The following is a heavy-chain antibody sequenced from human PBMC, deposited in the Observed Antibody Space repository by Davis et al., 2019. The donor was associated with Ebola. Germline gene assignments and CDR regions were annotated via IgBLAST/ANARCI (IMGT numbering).Heavy chain of an antibody. D-gene: IGHD3-10*01. CDR2: INAGNGNT. CDR1: GYTFTSYA. V-gene: IGHV1-3*01. CDR3: ARDYYGSLGYGMDV. J-gene: IGHJ6*02. Sequence: ASVKVSCKASGYTFTSYAMHWVRQAPGQRLEWMGWINAGNGNTKYSQKFQGRVTMTRDTSTSTVYMELSSLRSEDTAVYYCARDYYGSLGYGMDVWGQGTTVTVSS.